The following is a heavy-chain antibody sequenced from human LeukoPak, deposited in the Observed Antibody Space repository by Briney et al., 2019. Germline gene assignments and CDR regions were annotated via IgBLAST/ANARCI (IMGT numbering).Heavy chain of an antibody. CDR2: IDHSGSV. CDR3: ARGHSTSGFDY. V-gene: IGHV4-34*01. Sequence: SETLPLTCAVYGEPFSGYYWTWIRQPPGKGLEWIGQIDHSGSVNYNPSLESRVSISVDKPKKQFSLKVNSVTAADTAVYFCARGHSTSGFDYWGQGARVSVSS. J-gene: IGHJ4*02. D-gene: IGHD6-6*01. CDR1: GEPFSGYY.